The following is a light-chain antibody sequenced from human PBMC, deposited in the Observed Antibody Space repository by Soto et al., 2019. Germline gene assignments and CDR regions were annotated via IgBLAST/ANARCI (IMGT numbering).Light chain of an antibody. V-gene: IGLV2-8*01. J-gene: IGLJ2*01. CDR1: SSDVGGYNY. Sequence: QSALTQPPSASGSPGQSVTISCTGTSSDVGGYNYVSWYQQHPGKAPKLMIYEVSKRPSGVPDRFSGSKSGNTASLTVSGLQAEDEADYYCSSYSGSSNFVVFGGGTTVTVL. CDR2: EVS. CDR3: SSYSGSSNFVV.